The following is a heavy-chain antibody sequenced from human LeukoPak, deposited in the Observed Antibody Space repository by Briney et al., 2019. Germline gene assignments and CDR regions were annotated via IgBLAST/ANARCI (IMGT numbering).Heavy chain of an antibody. CDR3: ARGRMSDYGSGSYYGKFDP. V-gene: IGHV4-34*01. CDR1: GGSFSGYY. Sequence: PSETLSLTCAVYGGSFSGYYWSWIRQPPGKGLEWIGEINHSGSTNYNPSLKSRVTISVDTSKNQFSLKLSSVTAADTAVYYCARGRMSDYGSGSYYGKFDPWGQGTLVTVSS. CDR2: INHSGST. D-gene: IGHD3-10*01. J-gene: IGHJ5*02.